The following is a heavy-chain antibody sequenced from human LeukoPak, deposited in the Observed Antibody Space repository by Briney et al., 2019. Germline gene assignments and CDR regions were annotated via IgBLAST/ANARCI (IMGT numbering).Heavy chain of an antibody. V-gene: IGHV3-23*01. CDR2: LTGDGTGT. Sequence: GGSLRLSCVASGLTLSNSAMTWVRQAPGKGLEWVSILTGDGTGTFYANSVRGRFSISRDISTNTVYLQMNSLGVDDTALYYCATVGGFCPSSNCYAYFDCWGQGSLVTVSS. CDR1: GLTLSNSA. D-gene: IGHD2-2*01. CDR3: ATVGGFCPSSNCYAYFDC. J-gene: IGHJ4*02.